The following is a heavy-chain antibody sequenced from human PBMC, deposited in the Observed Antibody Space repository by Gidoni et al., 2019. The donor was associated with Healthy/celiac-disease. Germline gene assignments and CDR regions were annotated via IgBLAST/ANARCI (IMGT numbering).Heavy chain of an antibody. Sequence: EVQLLESGGGLVEPGGSLRLSCAPSGFSFSSYAMRWVRQAPGKGLEWVSAISGSGGSTYYADSVKGRFTISRDNSKNTLYLQMNSLRAEDTAVYYCAKPHRPLITPEHWGQGTMVTVSS. D-gene: IGHD2-8*01. V-gene: IGHV3-23*01. CDR2: ISGSGGST. CDR1: GFSFSSYA. CDR3: AKPHRPLITPEH. J-gene: IGHJ3*01.